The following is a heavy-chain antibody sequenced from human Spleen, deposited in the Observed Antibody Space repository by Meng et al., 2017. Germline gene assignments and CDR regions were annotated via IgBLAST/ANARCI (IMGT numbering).Heavy chain of an antibody. CDR2: ITRSSSYI. D-gene: IGHD4-17*01. Sequence: GESLKISCAASGFTFGSYSINWVRQAPGKGLEWVSSITRSSSYIYYADSVKGRFTISRDNSKNSLYLQMNSLRTEDTALYYCAKDGGGNYGDYYFAYWGQGTRVTGSS. J-gene: IGHJ4*01. CDR3: AKDGGGNYGDYYFAY. CDR1: GFTFGSYS. V-gene: IGHV3-21*04.